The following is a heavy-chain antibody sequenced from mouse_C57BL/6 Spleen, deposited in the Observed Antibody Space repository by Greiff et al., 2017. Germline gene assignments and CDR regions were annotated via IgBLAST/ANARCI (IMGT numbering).Heavy chain of an antibody. CDR1: GFRFNTYA. J-gene: IGHJ2*01. Sequence: EVQGAESGGGLVQPKGSLKLSCAASGFRFNTYAMNWVRQAPGTGLEWVARIRSKSNNYATYYADSVKDRFTISRDDSDSMLYLQMSNLTTEDTAMYYCVRVSGYYFDYWGQGTTLTVSS. V-gene: IGHV10-1*01. D-gene: IGHD3-2*02. CDR2: IRSKSNNYAT. CDR3: VRVSGYYFDY.